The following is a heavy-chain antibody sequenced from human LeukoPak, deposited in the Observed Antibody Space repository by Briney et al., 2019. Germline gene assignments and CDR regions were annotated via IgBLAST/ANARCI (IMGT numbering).Heavy chain of an antibody. V-gene: IGHV4-61*02. CDR2: ICTSGST. Sequence: SETLSLTCTVSGGSISSGSYYWSWIRQPAGKGLEWIGRICTSGSTNYNPSLKSRVTISVDTSKNQFSLKLSSVTAADTAVYYCAREKEDRAFDIWGQGTMVTVSS. CDR1: GGSISSGSYY. CDR3: AREKEDRAFDI. J-gene: IGHJ3*02. D-gene: IGHD2-15*01.